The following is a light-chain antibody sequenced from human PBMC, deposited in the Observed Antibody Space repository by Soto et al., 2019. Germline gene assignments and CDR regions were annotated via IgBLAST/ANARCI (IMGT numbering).Light chain of an antibody. V-gene: IGKV1-39*01. CDR2: AAS. Sequence: DVHLSLSPSSLSASVGDRVTITCRASQSISSYLNWYQQKPGKAPKLLIYAASSLQSGVPSRFSGSGSGTDFTLTISSLQSEDFAIYYCQQRCSTPLTFGGGTKVDIK. J-gene: IGKJ4*01. CDR1: QSISSY. CDR3: QQRCSTPLT.